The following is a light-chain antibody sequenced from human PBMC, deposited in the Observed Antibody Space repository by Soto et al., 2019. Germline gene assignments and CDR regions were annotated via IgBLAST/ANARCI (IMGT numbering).Light chain of an antibody. CDR3: KQYNSYSPWT. J-gene: IGKJ1*01. V-gene: IGKV1-5*01. CDR2: DAS. CDR1: QSISNW. Sequence: DIQMTQSPSTLSASVGDRVTITCRASQSISNWLAWYQQKPGKAPKLLIYDASSLGSGVPSRFSGSGSGTEFTLTISGLQHGDFVTYYCKQYNSYSPWTFGQGTKVEIK.